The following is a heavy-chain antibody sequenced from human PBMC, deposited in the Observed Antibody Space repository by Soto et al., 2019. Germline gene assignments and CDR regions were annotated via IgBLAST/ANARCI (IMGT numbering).Heavy chain of an antibody. CDR3: AKAWMDNARQRYFDH. CDR1: GFTFSSYA. V-gene: IGHV3-23*01. CDR2: ISGSGGGT. D-gene: IGHD5-12*01. J-gene: IGHJ4*02. Sequence: PVGSLRLSCAASGFTFSSYAMSWVRQAPGKGLEWVSAISGSGGGTYYADSVKGRFTISRDNSKNTLYLQMNSLRAEDTAVYSCAKAWMDNARQRYFDHWGQGTLVTVSS.